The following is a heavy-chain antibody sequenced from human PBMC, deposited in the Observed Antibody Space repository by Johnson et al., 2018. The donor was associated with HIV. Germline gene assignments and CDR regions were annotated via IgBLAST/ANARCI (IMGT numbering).Heavy chain of an antibody. Sequence: QVQVVESGGGVVQPGGSLRLSCAASGFTFSSYGMHWVRQAPGKGLEWVAIIRYDGSNKYYADSVKGRFTISRDDSKSTLNLQMNSLRAEDTAVYYCAKDSERGYSYGWCGFDIWGQGTMVTVSS. V-gene: IGHV3-30*02. D-gene: IGHD5-18*01. CDR3: AKDSERGYSYGWCGFDI. CDR2: IRYDGSNK. CDR1: GFTFSSYG. J-gene: IGHJ3*02.